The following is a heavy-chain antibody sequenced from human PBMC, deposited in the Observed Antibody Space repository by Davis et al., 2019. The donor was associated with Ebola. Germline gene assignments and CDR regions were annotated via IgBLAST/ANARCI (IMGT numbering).Heavy chain of an antibody. D-gene: IGHD5-12*01. V-gene: IGHV3-74*01. J-gene: IGHJ6*02. CDR1: GFTFSSYW. Sequence: GESLKISCAASGFTFSSYWMHWVRQAPGKGLVWVSRINSDGSSTSYADSVKGRFTISRDNAKNTLYLQMNSLRAEDTAVYYCAREPSGGYPYYYYYGMDVWGQGTTVTVSS. CDR3: AREPSGGYPYYYYYGMDV. CDR2: INSDGSST.